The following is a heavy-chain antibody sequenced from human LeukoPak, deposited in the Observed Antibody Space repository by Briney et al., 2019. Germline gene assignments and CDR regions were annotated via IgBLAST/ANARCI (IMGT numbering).Heavy chain of an antibody. Sequence: GASVKVSCKASGYTFTSYYMHWVRQAPGQGLEWMGIINPSDGSTSYAQKFQGRVTMTRDTSTSTVYMELSSLRSEDTAVYYCARGAYYDFWSGYYCSYCCWFDPWGQGTLVTVSS. CDR1: GYTFTSYY. CDR3: ARGAYYDFWSGYYCSYCCWFDP. V-gene: IGHV1-46*01. CDR2: INPSDGST. J-gene: IGHJ5*02. D-gene: IGHD3-3*01.